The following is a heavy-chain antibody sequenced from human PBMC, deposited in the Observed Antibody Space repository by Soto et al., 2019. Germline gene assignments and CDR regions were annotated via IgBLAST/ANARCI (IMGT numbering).Heavy chain of an antibody. CDR2: TYYRSKWYN. D-gene: IGHD3-10*01. CDR3: ARDSLWFWELFPHFFAD. J-gene: IGHJ4*02. CDR1: GDSVSSNSAA. Sequence: PSQTLSLTCAISGDSVSSNSAAWNWIRQSPSRGLEWLGRTYYRSKWYNDYAVSVKSRITINPDTSKNQFSLQLNSVTPEDTAVYYCARDSLWFWELFPHFFADRGQRTLVTVSA. V-gene: IGHV6-1*01.